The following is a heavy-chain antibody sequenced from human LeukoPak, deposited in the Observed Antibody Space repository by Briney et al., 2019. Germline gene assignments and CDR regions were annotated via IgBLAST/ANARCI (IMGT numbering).Heavy chain of an antibody. Sequence: PSQTLSLTCTVSGGSISSGDYYWSWIRQPPGKGLVWIGYIYYSGSTYYNPSLKSRVTISVETSKKQFCLKLRYVTAADTAVYYCARCIVYDSSEYLDYWGQGTLVTVSS. J-gene: IGHJ4*02. V-gene: IGHV4-30-4*08. D-gene: IGHD3-22*01. CDR1: GGSISSGDYY. CDR2: IYYSGST. CDR3: ARCIVYDSSEYLDY.